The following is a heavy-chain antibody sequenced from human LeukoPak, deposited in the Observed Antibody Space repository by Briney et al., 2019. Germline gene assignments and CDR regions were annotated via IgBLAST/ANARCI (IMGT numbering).Heavy chain of an antibody. D-gene: IGHD5-18*01. J-gene: IGHJ4*02. V-gene: IGHV3-30*18. CDR2: ISYDGSNK. Sequence: GGSLRLPCAASGFTFSSYGMHWVRQAPGKGLEWVAVISYDGSNKYYADSVKGRFTISRDNSKNTLYLQMNSLRAEDTAVYYCAKGRGYSYGRFDYWGQGTLVTVSS. CDR1: GFTFSSYG. CDR3: AKGRGYSYGRFDY.